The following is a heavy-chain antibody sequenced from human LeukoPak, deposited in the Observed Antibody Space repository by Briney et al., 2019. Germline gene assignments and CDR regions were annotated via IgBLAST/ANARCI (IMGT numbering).Heavy chain of an antibody. V-gene: IGHV1-18*01. J-gene: IGHJ6*02. CDR3: AREAVAAEYYGMDV. Sequence: GASVTVSCTASGYTFTSYGISWVRQAPGQGLEWMGWISAYNGNTNYAQKLQGRVTMTTDTSTSTAYMELRSLRSDDTAVYYCAREAVAAEYYGMDVWGQGTTVTVSS. CDR2: ISAYNGNT. D-gene: IGHD6-19*01. CDR1: GYTFTSYG.